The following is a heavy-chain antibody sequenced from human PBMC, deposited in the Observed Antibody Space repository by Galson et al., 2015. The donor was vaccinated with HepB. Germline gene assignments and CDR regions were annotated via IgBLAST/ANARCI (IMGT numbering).Heavy chain of an antibody. V-gene: IGHV1-3*01. CDR1: GYTFTNYV. D-gene: IGHD5-24*01. J-gene: IGHJ4*02. Sequence: SVKVSCKASGYTFTNYVMHWVRQAPGQRLEWMGWINAGNGNTKYSQKFQGRVAITRDTSASTAYMELSSLRSEDTAVYYCARDRGWLQLFDCWGQGTLVTVSS. CDR2: INAGNGNT. CDR3: ARDRGWLQLFDC.